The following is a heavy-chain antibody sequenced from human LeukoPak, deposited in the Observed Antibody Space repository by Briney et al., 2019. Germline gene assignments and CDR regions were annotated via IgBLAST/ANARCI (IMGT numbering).Heavy chain of an antibody. Sequence: SETLSLTCAVYDGSVSGYYWSWIRQPPGKGLEWIGEINHSGSTSYNPSLKSRVTISEDTSKNQFSLKLSSVTAADTAVYYCARFHSLTYYFDYWGQGTLVTVSS. CDR3: ARFHSLTYYFDY. CDR2: INHSGST. CDR1: DGSVSGYY. J-gene: IGHJ4*02. D-gene: IGHD3-9*01. V-gene: IGHV4-34*01.